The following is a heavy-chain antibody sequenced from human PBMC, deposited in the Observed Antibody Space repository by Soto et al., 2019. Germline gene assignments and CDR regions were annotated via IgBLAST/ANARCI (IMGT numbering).Heavy chain of an antibody. D-gene: IGHD6-6*01. CDR3: ARTDAYNSSFFDS. V-gene: IGHV4-31*03. CDR2: IYHTGST. J-gene: IGHJ4*02. CDR1: GGSVNSAY. Sequence: QVQLQEMGPGLVNPSQTLTITCTVSGGSVNSAYWSWIRQLPGKGLEWMGNIYHTGSTFYNPSVKSRIAISIDTSKPLFSLKMRSVTAADTAVYYCARTDAYNSSFFDSWGQGTVVTVSS.